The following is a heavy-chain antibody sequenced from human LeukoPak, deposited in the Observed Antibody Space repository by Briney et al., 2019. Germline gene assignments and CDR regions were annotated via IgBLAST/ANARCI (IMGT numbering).Heavy chain of an antibody. D-gene: IGHD2-2*01. CDR3: AKVDSSTWYAGSIDN. Sequence: QAGGSLRLSCAASGFIFNTYDMYWVRQAPGKGLEWVALMSYDGSKISYPDSVKGRFTISRDSSKNTLYLQMNSLRVEDTAVYYCAKVDSSTWYAGSIDNWGQGTLVTVSS. J-gene: IGHJ4*02. CDR2: MSYDGSKI. CDR1: GFIFNTYD. V-gene: IGHV3-30*18.